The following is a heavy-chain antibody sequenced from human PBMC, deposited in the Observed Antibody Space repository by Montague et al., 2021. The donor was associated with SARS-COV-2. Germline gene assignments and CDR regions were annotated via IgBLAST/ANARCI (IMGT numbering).Heavy chain of an antibody. J-gene: IGHJ6*03. D-gene: IGHD2-2*02. CDR2: IYCSGST. V-gene: IGHV4-31*03. Sequence: TLSLTCTVSGGSISSGGYYWSWIRQHPGKGLEWIGYIYCSGSTYYNPSLKSRVTISVDTSKHQFSLKLSSVTAADTAVHYCARVGIVVVPAAIVTLSYYYYMDVWGQGTLVTVSS. CDR3: ARVGIVVVPAAIVTLSYYYYMDV. CDR1: GGSISSGGYY.